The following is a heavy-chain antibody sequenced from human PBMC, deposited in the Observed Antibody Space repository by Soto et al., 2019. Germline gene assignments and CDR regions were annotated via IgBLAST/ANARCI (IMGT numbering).Heavy chain of an antibody. CDR1: EYGFSRYA. J-gene: IGHJ6*02. CDR3: ARNHTDFNSSGYPHGMGV. Sequence: QGHLVQSGAEVLQPGASVKVSCKTSEYGFSRYAFHWVRQAPGQGLEWMGWIYAGNGNTKYSQKFQGRVCISRDTFASTTYLELGGLTCEDTALYSCARNHTDFNSSGYPHGMGVWGPGTTVTVSS. CDR2: IYAGNGNT. D-gene: IGHD3-22*01. V-gene: IGHV1-3*01.